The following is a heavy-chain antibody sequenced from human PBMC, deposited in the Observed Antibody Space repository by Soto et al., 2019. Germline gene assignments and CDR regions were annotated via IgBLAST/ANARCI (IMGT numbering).Heavy chain of an antibody. CDR3: ASSDLSIAVAGTLPVY. CDR2: IYYSGST. D-gene: IGHD6-19*01. Sequence: QLQLQESGPGLVEPSETLSLTCTVSGGSISSSSYYWGWIRQPPGKGLEWIGSIYYSGSTYYNPSLKSRVTISVDTSKNQFSLKLSSVTAADTAVYYCASSDLSIAVAGTLPVYWGQGTLVTVSS. J-gene: IGHJ4*02. CDR1: GGSISSSSYY. V-gene: IGHV4-39*01.